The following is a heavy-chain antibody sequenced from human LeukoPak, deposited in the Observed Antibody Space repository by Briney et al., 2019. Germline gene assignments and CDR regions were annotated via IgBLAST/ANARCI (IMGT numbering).Heavy chain of an antibody. V-gene: IGHV3-74*01. CDR2: INSDGSST. J-gene: IGHJ3*02. Sequence: GGSLRLSCAASGFTFSSYWMHWVRHAPGKGLVWVSRINSDGSSTSYADSVKGRFTISRDNAKNTLYLQMNSLRAEDTAVYYCARDLDIVVVPAAISGAFDIWGQGTMVTVSS. CDR1: GFTFSSYW. D-gene: IGHD2-2*01. CDR3: ARDLDIVVVPAAISGAFDI.